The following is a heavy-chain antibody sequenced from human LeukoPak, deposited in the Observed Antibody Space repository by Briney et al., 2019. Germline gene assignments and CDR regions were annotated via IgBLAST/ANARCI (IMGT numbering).Heavy chain of an antibody. Sequence: GRSLRLSCAASGFTFSSYAMHWVRQAPGKGLEWVAVISYDGSNKYYADSVKGRFTISRDNSKNTLYLQMNSLRAEDTAVYYCARAPVPYSYSRGWLDYWGQGTLVTVSS. CDR2: ISYDGSNK. V-gene: IGHV3-30-3*01. J-gene: IGHJ4*02. CDR1: GFTFSSYA. CDR3: ARAPVPYSYSRGWLDY. D-gene: IGHD6-19*01.